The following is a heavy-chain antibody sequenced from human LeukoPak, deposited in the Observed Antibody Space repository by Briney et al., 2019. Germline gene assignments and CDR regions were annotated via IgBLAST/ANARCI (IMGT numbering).Heavy chain of an antibody. D-gene: IGHD5-24*01. CDR3: ARQRDGYNLVDFGV. CDR1: GGSISSSSYY. Sequence: SETLSLTCTVSGGSISSSSYYWGWIRQPPGKGLEWIGSIYYSGSTYYNPSLKSRVIISVDTSQNQFSLKMSSVTAADTAVYYCARQRDGYNLVDFGVWGQGTVVTVSS. J-gene: IGHJ4*02. V-gene: IGHV4-39*07. CDR2: IYYSGST.